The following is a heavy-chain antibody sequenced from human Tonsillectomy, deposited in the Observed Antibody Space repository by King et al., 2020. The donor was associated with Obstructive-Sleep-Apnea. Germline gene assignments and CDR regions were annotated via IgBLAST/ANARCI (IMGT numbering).Heavy chain of an antibody. CDR3: ARMFRQFGESWGFDP. CDR1: GFIFSDYA. CDR2: VAASGITT. J-gene: IGHJ5*02. V-gene: IGHV3-23*04. Sequence: VQLVESGGGLVQPGGSLRLSCTASGFIFSDYAMSWVRQAPGKGLEWVSAVAASGITTYYADSVKGRFTISRDNTKNTLYLQMNSLRAEDTAIFYCARMFRQFGESWGFDPWGQGTLVTVSS. D-gene: IGHD3-10*01.